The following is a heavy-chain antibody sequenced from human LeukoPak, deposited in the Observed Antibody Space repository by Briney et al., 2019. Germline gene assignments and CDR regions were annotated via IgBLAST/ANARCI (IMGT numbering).Heavy chain of an antibody. D-gene: IGHD6-13*01. CDR3: AKGYAAAADYYFDY. J-gene: IGHJ4*02. CDR1: GFTFDDYA. V-gene: IGHV3-9*01. Sequence: SLRLSCAASGFTFDDYAMHWVRQAPGKGLEWVSGISWNSGSIGYADSVKGRFTISRDNAKNSLYLQMNSLRAEDTALYYCAKGYAAAADYYFDYWGQGTLVTVSS. CDR2: ISWNSGSI.